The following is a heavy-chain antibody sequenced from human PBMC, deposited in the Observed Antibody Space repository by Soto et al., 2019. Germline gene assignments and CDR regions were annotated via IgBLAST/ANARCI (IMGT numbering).Heavy chain of an antibody. CDR1: GFTFSSYA. J-gene: IGHJ3*02. CDR2: ISGSGGST. D-gene: IGHD2-2*01. CDR3: AKDGARGRYCSSTSCYPLDAFDI. V-gene: IGHV3-23*01. Sequence: EVQLLESGGGLVQPGGSLRLSCAASGFTFSSYAMSWVRQAPGKGLEWVSAISGSGGSTYYADSVKGLFTISRDNSKNTLYLQMKSLRAEDTAVYYCAKDGARGRYCSSTSCYPLDAFDIWGQGTMVTVSS.